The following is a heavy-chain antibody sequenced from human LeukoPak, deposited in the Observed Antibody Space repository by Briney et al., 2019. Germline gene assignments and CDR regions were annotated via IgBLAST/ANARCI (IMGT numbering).Heavy chain of an antibody. CDR2: IIPIFGTA. J-gene: IGHJ4*02. CDR3: ARSTPQDSSWYPSFDY. V-gene: IGHV1-69*13. D-gene: IGHD6-13*01. CDR1: GGTFSSYA. Sequence: SVKVSCKASGGTFSSYAISWVRQAPGQGLGWMGGIIPIFGTANYAQKFQGGVTITADESTSTAYMELSSLRSEDTAVYYCARSTPQDSSWYPSFDYWGQGTLVTVSS.